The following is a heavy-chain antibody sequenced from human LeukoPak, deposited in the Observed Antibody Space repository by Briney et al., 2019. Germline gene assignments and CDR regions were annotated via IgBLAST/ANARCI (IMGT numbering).Heavy chain of an antibody. D-gene: IGHD3-3*01. Sequence: SETLSLTCTVSGESISGFYWNWLRQPPGKGLEWIGYMYYSGSTNYNPSLKSRVTISVDTSKNQFSLKLSSVTAADTAVYYCARGVLESSHPHFDYWGQGTLVTVSS. CDR1: GESISGFY. CDR2: MYYSGST. V-gene: IGHV4-59*08. CDR3: ARGVLESSHPHFDY. J-gene: IGHJ4*02.